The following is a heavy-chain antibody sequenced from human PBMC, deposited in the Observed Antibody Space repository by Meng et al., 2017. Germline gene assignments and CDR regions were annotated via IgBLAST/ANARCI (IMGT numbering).Heavy chain of an antibody. J-gene: IGHJ6*02. CDR2: ISWDGGST. V-gene: IGHV3-43D*04. Sequence: GESLKISCAASGFTFDDYAMHRVRQAPGKGLEWVSLISWDGGSTYYADSVKGRFTISRDNSKNSLYLQMNSLRAEDTAVYYCARDTDYGMDVWGQGTTVTVSS. CDR1: GFTFDDYA. CDR3: ARDTDYGMDV.